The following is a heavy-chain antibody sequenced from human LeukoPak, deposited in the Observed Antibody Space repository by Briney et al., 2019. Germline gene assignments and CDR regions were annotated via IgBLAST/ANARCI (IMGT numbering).Heavy chain of an antibody. J-gene: IGHJ4*03. CDR3: ASHRDGNY. V-gene: IGHV3-74*01. Sequence: GSVRLSCAASGFIFRRYAMSWVRQAPGRGLAWVSRINSDGSSTTYADSVKGRFTISRDNAKNTLYLQMNSLRAEDTAVYYCASHRDGNYWGHGILVSVSS. CDR2: INSDGSST. D-gene: IGHD5-24*01. CDR1: GFIFRRYA.